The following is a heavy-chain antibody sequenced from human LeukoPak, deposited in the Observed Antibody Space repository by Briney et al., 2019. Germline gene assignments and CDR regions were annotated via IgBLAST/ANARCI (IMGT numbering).Heavy chain of an antibody. CDR3: ARDHSVALLEGYMDV. CDR2: IYYSGST. Sequence: TSETLSLTCTVSGGSISSSSYYWGWIRQPPGKGLEWIGSIYYSGSTYYNPSLKSRVTISVDTSKNQFSLKLSSVTAADTAVYYCARDHSVALLEGYMDVWGKGTTVTVSS. V-gene: IGHV4-39*07. J-gene: IGHJ6*03. CDR1: GGSISSSSYY. D-gene: IGHD1-1*01.